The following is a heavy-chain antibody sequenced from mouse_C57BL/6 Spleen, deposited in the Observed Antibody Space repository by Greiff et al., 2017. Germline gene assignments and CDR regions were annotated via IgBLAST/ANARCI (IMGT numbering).Heavy chain of an antibody. CDR1: GYTFTSYW. Sequence: QVQLQQPGAELVRPGTSVKLSCKASGYTFTSYWMHWVKQRPGQGLEWIRVIDPSDSYTNYNQKFKGKATLTVDTSSSTAYMQLSSLTSEDSAVYYCARRELAWFAYWGQGTLVTVSA. J-gene: IGHJ3*01. V-gene: IGHV1-59*01. CDR2: IDPSDSYT. CDR3: ARRELAWFAY.